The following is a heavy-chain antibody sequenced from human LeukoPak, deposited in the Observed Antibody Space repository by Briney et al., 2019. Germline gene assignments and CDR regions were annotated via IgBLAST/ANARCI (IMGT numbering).Heavy chain of an antibody. V-gene: IGHV4-31*03. CDR3: ASERPPWVQH. CDR2: IYYSGST. CDR1: GGSISSGGYY. Sequence: SETLSLTCTVSGGSISSGGYYWSWIRQHRGKGLEWIGYIYYSGSTYYNPSLKSRVTISVDTSKNQFSLKLSSVTAADTAVYYCASERPPWVQHWGQGTLVTVSS. J-gene: IGHJ1*01. D-gene: IGHD1-14*01.